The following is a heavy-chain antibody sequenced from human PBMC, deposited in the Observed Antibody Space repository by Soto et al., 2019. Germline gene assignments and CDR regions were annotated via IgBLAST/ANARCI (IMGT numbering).Heavy chain of an antibody. V-gene: IGHV1-46*03. CDR1: GYTFTSYY. Sequence: QVQLVQSGAEVKKPGASVKVSCKASGYTFTSYYMHWVLQAPGQGLEWMGIINPSGGSTSYAQKFHGRVTMTRDTSTSTVYMELSSLRSEDTAVYYCSRAAAAIGEDWGQGTLVTVS. J-gene: IGHJ4*02. D-gene: IGHD6-13*01. CDR3: SRAAAAIGED. CDR2: INPSGGST.